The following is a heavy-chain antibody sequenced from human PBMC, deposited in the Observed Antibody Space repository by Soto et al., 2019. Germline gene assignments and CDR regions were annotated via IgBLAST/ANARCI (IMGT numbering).Heavy chain of an antibody. V-gene: IGHV1-18*01. CDR3: ARDSNLLYYYYGMDV. CDR1: GYTFTSYG. D-gene: IGHD4-4*01. J-gene: IGHJ6*02. Sequence: ASVKVSCKASGYTFTSYGISWVRQAPGQGLEWMGWISAYNGNTNYAQRLRGRVTLTTDTSTSTAYMELRSLRSDDTAVYYCARDSNLLYYYYGMDVWGQGTTVTVSS. CDR2: ISAYNGNT.